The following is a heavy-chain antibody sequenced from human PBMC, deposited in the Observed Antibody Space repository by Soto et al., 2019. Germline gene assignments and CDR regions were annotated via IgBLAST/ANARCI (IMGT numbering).Heavy chain of an antibody. CDR3: ARGPNCSSTSCLINRLFDY. CDR1: GGSFSGYY. CDR2: INHSGST. Sequence: PSETLSLTCAVYGGSFSGYYWSWIRQPPGKGLEWIGEINHSGSTNYNPSLKSRVTISVDTSKNQFSLKLSSVTAADTAVCYCARGPNCSSTSCLINRLFDYWGQGTLVTVSS. J-gene: IGHJ4*02. V-gene: IGHV4-34*01. D-gene: IGHD2-2*01.